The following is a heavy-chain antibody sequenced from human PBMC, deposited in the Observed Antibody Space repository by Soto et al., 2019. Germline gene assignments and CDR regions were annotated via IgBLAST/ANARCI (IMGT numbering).Heavy chain of an antibody. CDR3: ARDLAVGLVDY. D-gene: IGHD6-19*01. CDR1: GYTFTSYG. Sequence: QVQLVQSGAEVKKPGASVKVSCKASGYTFTSYGISWVRQAPGQGLEWMGWISAYNGKTKSAQKLQGRVTMTTDASTSTGYMELRSLRADDTAVYYCARDLAVGLVDYWGQGTLVTVSS. J-gene: IGHJ4*02. CDR2: ISAYNGKT. V-gene: IGHV1-18*01.